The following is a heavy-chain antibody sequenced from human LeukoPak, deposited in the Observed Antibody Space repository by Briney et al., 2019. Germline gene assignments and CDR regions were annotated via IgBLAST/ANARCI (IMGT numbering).Heavy chain of an antibody. CDR3: ARADCSGSTCYLRHSWFDP. CDR1: GFTLSTFD. CDR2: ITTSSRYI. V-gene: IGHV3-21*06. J-gene: IGHJ5*02. D-gene: IGHD2-2*01. Sequence: KTGGSLRLSCAASGFTLSTFDMNWVRQAPGKGLEWVSSITTSSRYIYYRDSVKGRFTISRDDAKNSLYLQMNSLTVEDTAVYYCARADCSGSTCYLRHSWFDPWGQGTLVTVVS.